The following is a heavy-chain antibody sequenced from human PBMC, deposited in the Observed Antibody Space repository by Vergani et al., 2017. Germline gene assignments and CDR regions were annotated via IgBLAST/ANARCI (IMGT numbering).Heavy chain of an antibody. CDR2: IQFDGSNQ. D-gene: IGHD3-16*01. CDR1: GFTLSNYD. V-gene: IGHV3-30*02. CDR3: ATHFRGWGIDY. J-gene: IGHJ4*02. Sequence: QVQLVESWGGVVQRGGSLRLSCATSGFTLSNYDLQWIRQGPGKGMEFVAFIQFDGSNQYYADSVKGRFTLSRDFSKNTLYLQMNSLRTDDTATYDCATHFRGWGIDYWGQGTQVIVSS.